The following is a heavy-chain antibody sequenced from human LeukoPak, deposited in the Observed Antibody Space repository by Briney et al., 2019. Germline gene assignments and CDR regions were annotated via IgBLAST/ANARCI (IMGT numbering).Heavy chain of an antibody. Sequence: GGSLRLFCAASGFTFSSYSMNWVRQAPGKGLEWVSSISSSSSYIYYADSVKGRFTISRDNAKNSLYLQMNSLRAEDTAVYYCARDLSDFWSGYSTYFDYWGQGTPVTVSS. CDR1: GFTFSSYS. CDR3: ARDLSDFWSGYSTYFDY. V-gene: IGHV3-21*01. CDR2: ISSSSSYI. D-gene: IGHD3-3*01. J-gene: IGHJ4*02.